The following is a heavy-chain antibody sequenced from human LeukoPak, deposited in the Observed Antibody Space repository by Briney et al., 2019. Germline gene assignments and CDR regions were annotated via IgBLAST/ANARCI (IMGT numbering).Heavy chain of an antibody. CDR2: INSGGSAV. V-gene: IGHV3-48*01. J-gene: IGHJ5*01. D-gene: IGHD1-26*01. CDR3: ARVGSRGDWFDY. Sequence: PGGSLRLSCAASGFTFSNYAMSWVRQTPGKGLEWLFYINSGGSAVHYADSVKDRFTFSRDNAKNSLYLQMNSLRVEDTGIYYCARVGSRGDWFDYWGQGTRVTVSS. CDR1: GFTFSNYA.